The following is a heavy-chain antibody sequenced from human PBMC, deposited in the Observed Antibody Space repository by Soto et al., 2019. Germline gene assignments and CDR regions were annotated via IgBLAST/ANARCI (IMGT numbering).Heavy chain of an antibody. Sequence: GGSLRLSCAASGFTFSSHWMHWVRQVPGKGLAWVSHIGPDGSGTRYADSVQGRFTISRDNATSTAYMELSSLRSEDTAVYYCASMDSSGYYYINPFDYWGQGTLVTVSS. CDR3: ASMDSSGYYYINPFDY. D-gene: IGHD3-22*01. J-gene: IGHJ4*02. CDR1: GFTFSSHW. CDR2: IGPDGSGT. V-gene: IGHV3-74*01.